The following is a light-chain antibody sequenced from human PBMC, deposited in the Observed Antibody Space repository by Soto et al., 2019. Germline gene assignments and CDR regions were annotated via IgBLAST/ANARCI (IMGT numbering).Light chain of an antibody. J-gene: IGLJ3*02. CDR1: SSNIGAGYG. Sequence: QSVLAQPPSVSGAPGQRVTISCTGSSSNIGAGYGVHWYQQLPGTAPKLLIYGNSNRPSGVPDRFSGSKSGTSASLAITGLQAEDEADYHCQSYDNSLSGWVFGGGTKLTVL. V-gene: IGLV1-40*01. CDR2: GNS. CDR3: QSYDNSLSGWV.